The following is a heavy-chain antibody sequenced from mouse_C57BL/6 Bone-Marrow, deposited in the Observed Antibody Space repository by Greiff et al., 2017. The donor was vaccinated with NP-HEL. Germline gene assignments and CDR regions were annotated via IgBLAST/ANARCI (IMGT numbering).Heavy chain of an antibody. CDR1: GYTFTDYY. CDR2: INPNNGGT. J-gene: IGHJ2*01. CDR3: ARFPITTVVAGGFDY. Sequence: EVQLQQSGPELVKPGASVKISCKASGYTFTDYYMNWVKQSHGKSLEWIGDINPNNGGTSYNQKFKGKATLTEDKSSSTAYMELRSLTSEDSAVYYCARFPITTVVAGGFDYWGQGTTLTVSS. V-gene: IGHV1-26*01. D-gene: IGHD1-1*01.